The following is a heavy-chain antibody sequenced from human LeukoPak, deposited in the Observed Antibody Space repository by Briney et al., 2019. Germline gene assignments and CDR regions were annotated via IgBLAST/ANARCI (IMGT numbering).Heavy chain of an antibody. J-gene: IGHJ5*02. CDR1: GYTFTGYY. CDR3: AKDIVMVYSWFDP. CDR2: INPNSGGT. D-gene: IGHD3-16*02. V-gene: IGHV1-2*02. Sequence: GSLRVSCTASGYTFTGYYMHWVRQAPGQGLEWMGWINPNSGGTNYAQKFKGRVTMTRDKTISTAYMELSRLRADDRAVYYWAKDIVMVYSWFDPWGQGTLVTVSS.